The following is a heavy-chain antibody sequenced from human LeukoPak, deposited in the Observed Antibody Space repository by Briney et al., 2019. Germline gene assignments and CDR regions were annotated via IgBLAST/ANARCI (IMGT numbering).Heavy chain of an antibody. CDR3: ARTRPYDFWSGYPY. Sequence: VSVKVSCKASGYIFTIYGISWVRQAPGQGLEWMGWITTYNGSTHYAQNLQGRVTVTTDTSTSTVYMELRTLRSDDTAVYYCARTRPYDFWSGYPYWGQGTLVTVSS. V-gene: IGHV1-18*01. CDR2: ITTYNGST. CDR1: GYIFTIYG. D-gene: IGHD3-3*01. J-gene: IGHJ4*02.